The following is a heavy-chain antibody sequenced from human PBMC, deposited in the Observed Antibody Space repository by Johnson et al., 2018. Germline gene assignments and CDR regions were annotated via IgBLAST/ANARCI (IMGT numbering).Heavy chain of an antibody. Sequence: QVQLVQSGGGVVQPGRSLRLSCAASGFTFSSYGMHWVRQAPGKGLEWVAVISYDGDNKYYADSVKGRFTISRDNTKNTLYLQMNRLRAEDTAVYYCAKPSAEQWLAYPIDYWGQGTLVTVSS. CDR1: GFTFSSYG. J-gene: IGHJ4*02. CDR2: ISYDGDNK. D-gene: IGHD6-19*01. V-gene: IGHV3-30*18. CDR3: AKPSAEQWLAYPIDY.